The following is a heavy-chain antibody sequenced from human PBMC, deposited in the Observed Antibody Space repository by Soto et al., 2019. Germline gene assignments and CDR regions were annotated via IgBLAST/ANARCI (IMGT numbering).Heavy chain of an antibody. CDR1: GFTFSSYS. CDR2: ISSSSSYI. V-gene: IGHV3-21*01. J-gene: IGHJ5*02. D-gene: IGHD3-22*01. CDR3: ARASSGYYDNWFDP. Sequence: GGSLRLSCAASGFTFSSYSMNRVRQAPGEGLEWVSSISSSSSYIYYADSVKGRFTISRDNAKNSLYLQMNSLRAEDTAVYYCARASSGYYDNWFDPWGQGTLVTVSS.